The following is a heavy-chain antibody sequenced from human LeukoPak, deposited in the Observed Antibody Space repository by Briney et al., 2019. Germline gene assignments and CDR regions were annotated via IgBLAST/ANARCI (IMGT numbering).Heavy chain of an antibody. Sequence: GSLRLSCAASGFTFSSYAMSWVRQAPGKGLEWVSAISGSGGSTYYADSVKGRFTISRDNSKNTLYLQMNSLRAEDTAVYYCANLYSSSWYRYFDYWGQGTLVTVSS. CDR1: GFTFSSYA. CDR3: ANLYSSSWYRYFDY. J-gene: IGHJ4*02. V-gene: IGHV3-23*01. CDR2: ISGSGGST. D-gene: IGHD6-13*01.